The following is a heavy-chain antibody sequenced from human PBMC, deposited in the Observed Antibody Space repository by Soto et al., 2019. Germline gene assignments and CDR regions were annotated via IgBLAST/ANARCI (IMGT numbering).Heavy chain of an antibody. CDR3: ARDPSLRPRAFDI. J-gene: IGHJ3*02. Sequence: QVQLVQSGAEVKKPGSSVKVSCKASGGTFSSYAISWVRQAPGQGLEWMGGIIPIFGTATYAQKFKGRVTSTADESTSTAYMELSSLRGEETAVYYCARDPSLRPRAFDIWGEGTMVTVSS. D-gene: IGHD3-16*02. V-gene: IGHV1-69*12. CDR2: IIPIFGTA. CDR1: GGTFSSYA.